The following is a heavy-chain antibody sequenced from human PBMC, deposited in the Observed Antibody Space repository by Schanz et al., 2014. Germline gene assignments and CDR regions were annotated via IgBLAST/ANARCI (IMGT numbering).Heavy chain of an antibody. CDR3: DRGVRIDY. CDR2: IKQDGSEK. V-gene: IGHV3-7*01. Sequence: EVQLVESGGGLVQPGGSLRLSCAASGFIFSNSWMSWVRQAPGKGLEWVTNIKQDGSEKYYVYSVKGRFTSARDNAKNSLYLQMNSLTAEDAAVYYCDRGVRIDYWGQGTLVTVSS. J-gene: IGHJ4*02. CDR1: GFIFSNSW. D-gene: IGHD3-3*01.